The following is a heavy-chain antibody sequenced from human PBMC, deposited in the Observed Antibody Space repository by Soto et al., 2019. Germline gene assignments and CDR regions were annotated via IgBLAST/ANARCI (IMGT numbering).Heavy chain of an antibody. J-gene: IGHJ5*02. D-gene: IGHD6-19*01. CDR2: IIPIFGTA. V-gene: IGHV1-69*13. CDR3: ARDADRAIAVAETYNWFDP. CDR1: GGTFSSYA. Sequence: ASVKVSCKASGGTFSSYAISWVRQAPGQGLEWMGGIIPIFGTANYAQKFQGRVTITADESTSTAYMELSSLRSEDTAVYYCARDADRAIAVAETYNWFDPWGQGTLVTV.